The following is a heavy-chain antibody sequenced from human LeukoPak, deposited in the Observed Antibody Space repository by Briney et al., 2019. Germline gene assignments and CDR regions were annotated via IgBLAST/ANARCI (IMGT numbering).Heavy chain of an antibody. CDR3: ARDYRFWSGYYMDY. CDR1: GGTFSSYA. V-gene: IGHV1-69*13. Sequence: ASVKVSCKASGGTFSSYAISWVRQAPGQGLEWMGGIIPIFGTANYAQKFQGRVTITADESTSTAYMELSSLRSEDTAVYYCARDYRFWSGYYMDYWGQGTLVTVSS. J-gene: IGHJ4*02. CDR2: IIPIFGTA. D-gene: IGHD3-3*01.